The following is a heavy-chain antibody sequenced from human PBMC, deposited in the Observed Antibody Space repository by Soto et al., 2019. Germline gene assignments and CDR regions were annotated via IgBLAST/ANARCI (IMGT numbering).Heavy chain of an antibody. D-gene: IGHD6-13*01. CDR1: GYTFTSYG. CDR2: ISTYNGNT. Sequence: QVQLVQSGAEVKKPGASVKVSCKASGYTFTSYGISWVRQAPGQGPEWMGRISTYNGNTNYVQKLKGRVTMTTDTSRNTAEMELRSLRSDDSVVYYCARAPGYSTTWQQGFNIWGQGTMVTVSS. CDR3: ARAPGYSTTWQQGFNI. J-gene: IGHJ3*02. V-gene: IGHV1-18*01.